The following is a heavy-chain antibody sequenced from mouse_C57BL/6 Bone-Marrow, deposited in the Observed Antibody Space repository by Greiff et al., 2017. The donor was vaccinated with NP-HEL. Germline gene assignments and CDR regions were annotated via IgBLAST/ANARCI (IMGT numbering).Heavy chain of an antibody. CDR1: GYTFTSYG. CDR2: IYPRSGNT. Sequence: VQLQQSGAELARPGASVKLSCKASGYTFTSYGISWVKQRPGQGLEWIGEIYPRSGNTYYNEKFKGKATLTADKSSSTAYMELRSLTSEDSAVYFCARAITTVGFAYWGQGTLVTVSA. CDR3: ARAITTVGFAY. D-gene: IGHD1-1*01. V-gene: IGHV1-81*01. J-gene: IGHJ3*01.